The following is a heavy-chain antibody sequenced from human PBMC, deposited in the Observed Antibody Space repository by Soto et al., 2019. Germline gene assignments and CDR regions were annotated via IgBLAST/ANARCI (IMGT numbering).Heavy chain of an antibody. CDR2: IKQDGSEK. CDR3: ARDSSGGFWSGYYAYYYYYMDV. D-gene: IGHD3-3*01. J-gene: IGHJ6*03. Sequence: GGSLRLSCAASGFTFSSYWMSWVRQAPGKGLEWVANIKQDGSEKYYVDSVKGRFTISRDNAKNSLYLQMNSLRAEDTAVYYCARDSSGGFWSGYYAYYYYYMDVWGKGTTVTVSS. V-gene: IGHV3-7*01. CDR1: GFTFSSYW.